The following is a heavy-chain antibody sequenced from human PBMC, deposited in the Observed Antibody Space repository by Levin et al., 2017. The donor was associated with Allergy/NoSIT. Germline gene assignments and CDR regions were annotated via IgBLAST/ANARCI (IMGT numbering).Heavy chain of an antibody. Sequence: PSETLSLTCAASGFTFSGYFMSWIRQAPGKGLEWVSYISSSGTAMRYADSVKGRFTISRDNAKNSLYLQMNSLRAEDTAVYYCARDRGAVTGDYFDNWGQGTLVTVSS. J-gene: IGHJ4*02. CDR1: GFTFSGYF. CDR2: ISSSGTAM. V-gene: IGHV3-11*01. D-gene: IGHD6-19*01. CDR3: ARDRGAVTGDYFDN.